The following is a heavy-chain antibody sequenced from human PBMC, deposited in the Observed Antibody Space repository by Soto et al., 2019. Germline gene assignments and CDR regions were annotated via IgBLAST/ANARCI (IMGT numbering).Heavy chain of an antibody. CDR3: AKRSPVSTYYFDY. V-gene: IGHV3-23*01. Sequence: EVQLLESGGELVQPGGSLRLSCAASGFSFSSYGMSWVRQAPGKGLEWVSSISGGGGTTYYADSVKGRFTISRDNSKNTLYLQMNSLKVEDTAVYYCAKRSPVSTYYFDYWGQGTLFTVSS. J-gene: IGHJ4*02. CDR1: GFSFSSYG. CDR2: ISGGGGTT.